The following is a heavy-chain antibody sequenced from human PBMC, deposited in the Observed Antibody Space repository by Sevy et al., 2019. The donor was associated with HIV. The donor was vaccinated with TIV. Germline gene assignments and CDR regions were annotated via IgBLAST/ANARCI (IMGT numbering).Heavy chain of an antibody. V-gene: IGHV1-8*01. CDR3: AGGGKYSSGWRD. Sequence: ASVKVSCKASGYTFTSYDINWVRQATGQGLEWMGWMNPNSGNTGYAQKFQGRVTMTRNTSISTAYMELSSLRSEGTAVYYCAGGGKYSSGWRDWGQGTLVTVSS. D-gene: IGHD6-19*01. CDR2: MNPNSGNT. CDR1: GYTFTSYD. J-gene: IGHJ4*02.